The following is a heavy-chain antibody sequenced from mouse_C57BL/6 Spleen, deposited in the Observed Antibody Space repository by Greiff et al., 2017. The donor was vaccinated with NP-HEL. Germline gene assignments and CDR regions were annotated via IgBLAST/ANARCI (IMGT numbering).Heavy chain of an antibody. J-gene: IGHJ4*01. D-gene: IGHD1-1*01. V-gene: IGHV2-2*01. CDR2: IWSGGST. CDR3: ASLYYYGPAMDY. CDR1: GFSLTSYG. Sequence: VQLQQSGPGLVQPSQSLSITCTVSGFSLTSYGVHWVRQSPGKGLEWLGVIWSGGSTDYNAAFISRLSISKDNSKSQVFFKMNSLQADDTAIYYCASLYYYGPAMDYWGQGTSVTVSS.